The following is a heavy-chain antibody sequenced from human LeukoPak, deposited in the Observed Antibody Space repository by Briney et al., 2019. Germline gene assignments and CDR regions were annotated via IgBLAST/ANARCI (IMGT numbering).Heavy chain of an antibody. V-gene: IGHV3-15*07. D-gene: IGHD2-15*01. CDR3: AKDSQVVVFDY. CDR2: IKSRRDGGTT. Sequence: GGSLRLSCAASGFTFNNAWMTWVRQAPGMGLEWVGRIKSRRDGGTTDYAAPVKGRFTISRDDSKSTLYLQMNSLRAEDTAVYYCAKDSQVVVFDYWGQGTLVTVSS. J-gene: IGHJ4*02. CDR1: GFTFNNAW.